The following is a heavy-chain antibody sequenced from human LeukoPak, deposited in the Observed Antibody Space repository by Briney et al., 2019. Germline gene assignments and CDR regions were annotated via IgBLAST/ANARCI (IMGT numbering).Heavy chain of an antibody. Sequence: GGSLRLSCAASGFTFSSYAMSWVRQAPGKGLEWVAVISYDGTSYDYGDSVKGRFIISRDNSKNTLYLQMNSLRAEDTGFYYCAKAPGQSSGWNGPGDWFDRWGQGTLVTVSS. J-gene: IGHJ5*02. CDR1: GFTFSSYA. CDR2: ISYDGTSY. V-gene: IGHV3-30*18. D-gene: IGHD6-19*01. CDR3: AKAPGQSSGWNGPGDWFDR.